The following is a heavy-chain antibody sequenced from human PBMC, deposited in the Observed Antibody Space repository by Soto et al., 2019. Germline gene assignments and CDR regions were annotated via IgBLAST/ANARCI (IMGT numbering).Heavy chain of an antibody. D-gene: IGHD6-13*01. CDR1: GFLLSNGRMD. Sequence: QVTLKESGPVLVKPTETLTLSCTVSGFLLSNGRMDVSWIRQPPGKALEWLGHIFSNDEKAYSISLRSRLTIPNNTSKSQVVLTMTNIDPGDTATYYCARIRIASAGDNFDYWGQGALVTVSS. CDR3: ARIRIASAGDNFDY. J-gene: IGHJ4*02. CDR2: IFSNDEK. V-gene: IGHV2-26*01.